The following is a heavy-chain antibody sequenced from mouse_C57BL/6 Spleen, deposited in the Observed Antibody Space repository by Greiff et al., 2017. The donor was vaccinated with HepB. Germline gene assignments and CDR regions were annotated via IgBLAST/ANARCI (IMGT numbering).Heavy chain of an antibody. CDR2: INPYNGGT. J-gene: IGHJ4*01. CDR3: ARLEGNYDYAMDY. Sequence: EVQLQQSGPVLVKPGASVKMSCKASGYTFTDYYMNWVKQSHGKSLEWIGVINPYNGGTSYNQKFKGKATLTVDKSSSTAYMELNSLTSEDSAVYYCARLEGNYDYAMDYWGQGTSVTVSS. D-gene: IGHD2-1*01. CDR1: GYTFTDYY. V-gene: IGHV1-19*01.